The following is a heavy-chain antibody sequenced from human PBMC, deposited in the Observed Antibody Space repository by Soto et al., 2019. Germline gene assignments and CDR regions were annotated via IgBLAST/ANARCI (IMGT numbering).Heavy chain of an antibody. J-gene: IGHJ6*02. Sequence: QVQLVQSGAEVKKPGASVKVSCKASGYTITSYDINWVRQATGQGLEWMGWMNPNSGNTGYAQKFQGRVTMTRNTSISTAYMELSSLRSQDTAVYYCARRKGGHGFRVMDVWGQGTTVTVSS. D-gene: IGHD5-12*01. CDR1: GYTITSYD. V-gene: IGHV1-8*01. CDR3: ARRKGGHGFRVMDV. CDR2: MNPNSGNT.